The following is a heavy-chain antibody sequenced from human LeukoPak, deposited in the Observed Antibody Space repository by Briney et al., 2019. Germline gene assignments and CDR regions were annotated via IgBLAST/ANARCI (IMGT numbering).Heavy chain of an antibody. J-gene: IGHJ4*02. CDR2: ISYDGSNK. CDR1: GFTFSSYG. CDR3: ASTVAPQHYFDY. V-gene: IGHV3-30*03. Sequence: GGSLRLSCAASGFTFSSYGMHWVRQAPGKGLEWVAVISYDGSNKYYADSVKGRFTISRDNSKNTLYLQMNSLRAEDTAVYYCASTVAPQHYFDYWGQGTLVTVSS. D-gene: IGHD4-11*01.